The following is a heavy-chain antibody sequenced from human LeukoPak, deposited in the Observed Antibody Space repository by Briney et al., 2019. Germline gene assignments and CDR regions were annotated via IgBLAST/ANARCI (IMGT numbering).Heavy chain of an antibody. J-gene: IGHJ4*02. CDR3: ARQNSGYYFDY. V-gene: IGHV4-59*08. CDR1: GGSISSYY. D-gene: IGHD5-12*01. CDR2: IYYTGST. Sequence: SETLSLTCTVSGGSISSYYWSWIRQPPGKGLEWIGYIYYTGSTNYNPSLKSRITISVDSSKNQFSPKLSSVTAADTAVYYCARQNSGYYFDYWGQGTLVTVSS.